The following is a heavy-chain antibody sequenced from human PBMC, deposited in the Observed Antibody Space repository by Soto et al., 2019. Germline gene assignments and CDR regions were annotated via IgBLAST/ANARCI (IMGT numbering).Heavy chain of an antibody. CDR2: IDPSDSYT. CDR1: GYSFTSYW. CDR3: ARHITIFGVVIRGYGMDV. D-gene: IGHD3-3*01. J-gene: IGHJ6*02. V-gene: IGHV5-10-1*01. Sequence: GESLKISCKGSGYSFTSYWISWVRQMPGKGLEWMGRIDPSDSYTNYSPYFQGHVTISADKSISTAYLQWSSLKASDTAMYYCARHITIFGVVIRGYGMDVWGQGTTVTVSS.